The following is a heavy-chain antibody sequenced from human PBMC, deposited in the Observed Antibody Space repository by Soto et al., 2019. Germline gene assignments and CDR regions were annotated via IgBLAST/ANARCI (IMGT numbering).Heavy chain of an antibody. V-gene: IGHV4-34*01. CDR1: GGYFSDYF. Sequence: QVQLQQWGAGLLKPSETLSLTCAIYGGYFSDYFWSWIRQSPGKGLEWIGESNHSGSTNYNSSLKSRVTISVDTSKSQFFLKLTSVTAADTDVYYCARGRFWSADFDTWGQGTLVTVS. D-gene: IGHD3-3*01. CDR3: ARGRFWSADFDT. J-gene: IGHJ4*02. CDR2: SNHSGST.